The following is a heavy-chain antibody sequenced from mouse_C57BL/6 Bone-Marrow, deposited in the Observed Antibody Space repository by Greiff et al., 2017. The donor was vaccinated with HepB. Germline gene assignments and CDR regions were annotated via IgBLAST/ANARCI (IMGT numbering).Heavy chain of an antibody. V-gene: IGHV5-15*04. CDR3: ARRDCDGDWYFDV. CDR2: ISNLAYSI. J-gene: IGHJ1*03. CDR1: GFTFSDYG. Sequence: EVKLVESGGGLVQPGGSLKLSCAASGFTFSDYGMAWVRQAPRKGPEWVAFISNLAYSIYYADTVTGRFTISRENAKNTLYLEMSSMRSEDTAMYYCARRDCDGDWYFDVWGTGTTVTVSS.